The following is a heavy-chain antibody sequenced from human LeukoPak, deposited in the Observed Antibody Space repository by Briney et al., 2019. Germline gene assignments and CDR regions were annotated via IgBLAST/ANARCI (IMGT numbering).Heavy chain of an antibody. D-gene: IGHD1-1*01. Sequence: SETLSLTCTVSGGSISSYYWSWIRQPPGKGLEWIGYIYYSGSTNYNPSLKSRVTISVDTSKNQFSLKLSSVTAADTAVYYCARDSPTTSLDYYYYYGMDVWGQGTTVTVSS. J-gene: IGHJ6*02. CDR3: ARDSPTTSLDYYYYYGMDV. CDR1: GGSISSYY. CDR2: IYYSGST. V-gene: IGHV4-59*01.